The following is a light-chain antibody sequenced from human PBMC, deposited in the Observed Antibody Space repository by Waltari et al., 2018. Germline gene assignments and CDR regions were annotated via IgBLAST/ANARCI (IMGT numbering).Light chain of an antibody. J-gene: IGKJ1*01. CDR1: QSVRTW. Sequence: DIQMTQSPSALSASIGERVSISCRVSQSVRTWLAWYQQKPGRVPKVLIYKASELQSGVPSRFSGSGAGTEFTLTISSLQPEDFATYYCQQYDSGWSFGQGTKVEIK. CDR2: KAS. CDR3: QQYDSGWS. V-gene: IGKV1-5*03.